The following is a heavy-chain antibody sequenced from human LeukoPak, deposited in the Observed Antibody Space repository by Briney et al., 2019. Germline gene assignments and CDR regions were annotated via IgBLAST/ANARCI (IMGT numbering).Heavy chain of an antibody. CDR1: GGSISSGSYY. CDR3: ARGPFPGALDL. J-gene: IGHJ2*01. Sequence: SQTLSLTCTVSGGSISSGSYYWSWIRQPAGKGLEWIGRIYTSGSTNYNPSLKSRVTISVDTSKNQFSLKLSSVTAADTAVYYCARGPFPGALDLWGRGTLVTVSS. V-gene: IGHV4-61*02. CDR2: IYTSGST. D-gene: IGHD7-27*01.